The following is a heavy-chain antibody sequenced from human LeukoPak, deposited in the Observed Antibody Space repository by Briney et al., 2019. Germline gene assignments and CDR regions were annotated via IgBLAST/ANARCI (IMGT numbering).Heavy chain of an antibody. J-gene: IGHJ6*03. CDR1: GGSFSGYY. CDR3: ARHPQGYYYYYYMDV. V-gene: IGHV4-34*01. CDR2: INHSGST. Sequence: SETLSLTCAVYGGSFSGYYWSWIRQPPGKGLEWIGEINHSGSTNYNPSLKSRVTISVDTSKNQFSLKLSSVTAADTAVYYCARHPQGYYYYYYMDVWGKGTTVTVSS.